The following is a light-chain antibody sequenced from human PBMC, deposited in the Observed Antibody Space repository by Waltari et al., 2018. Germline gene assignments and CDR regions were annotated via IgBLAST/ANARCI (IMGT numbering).Light chain of an antibody. Sequence: DIVMTQSPLSLSVTPGEPASISCRSSQSLLHRNGYNYLDWYLQKPGQSPQLLIYLGSNRASGVPERFSGSGSGTDFTLKISRVETEDVGVYYCMQALESPRTFGQGTKVEIK. J-gene: IGKJ1*01. V-gene: IGKV2-28*01. CDR1: QSLLHRNGYNY. CDR3: MQALESPRT. CDR2: LGS.